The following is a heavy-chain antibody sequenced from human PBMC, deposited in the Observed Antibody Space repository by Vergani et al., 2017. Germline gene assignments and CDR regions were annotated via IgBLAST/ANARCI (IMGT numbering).Heavy chain of an antibody. V-gene: IGHV3-23*01. CDR1: GFTFSSYA. CDR2: ISGSGGST. D-gene: IGHD6-13*01. CDR3: AKIKGLAAAGTTRLDY. Sequence: EVQLLESGGGLVQPGGSLRLSCAASGFTFSSYAMSWVRQAPGKGLEWVSAISGSGGSTYYADSVKGRFTISRDNSKNTLYLQMNSLRAEDTAVYYCAKIKGLAAAGTTRLDYWGQGTLVTVSS. J-gene: IGHJ4*02.